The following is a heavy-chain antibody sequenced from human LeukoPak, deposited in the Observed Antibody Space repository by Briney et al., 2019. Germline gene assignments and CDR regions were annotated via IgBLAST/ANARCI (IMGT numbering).Heavy chain of an antibody. CDR2: INPYSGGT. Sequence: GASVTVSCKASGYSFIDYYMHWVRQAPGQGLDGIGWINPYSGGTNYAQGFQGRVTMTRDTSISTAYMELSRLRSDDTAVYYCARAEWSATTKFDYWGQGTLVTVSS. D-gene: IGHD1/OR15-1a*01. J-gene: IGHJ4*02. V-gene: IGHV1-2*02. CDR3: ARAEWSATTKFDY. CDR1: GYSFIDYY.